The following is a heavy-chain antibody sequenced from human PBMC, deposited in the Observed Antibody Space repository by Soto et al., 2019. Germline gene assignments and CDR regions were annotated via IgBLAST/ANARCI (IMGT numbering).Heavy chain of an antibody. CDR1: GFSFVNYA. V-gene: IGHV3-23*01. J-gene: IGHJ4*01. D-gene: IGHD6-19*01. Sequence: EVQLLESGGGLVQPGGSLRLSCAASGFSFVNYAMNWVRQAPGKGLEWVSGLSGSGTSTYYADSVKGRFTISRDNSRDTLFLQMNSLTADDTAVYYCAKATTNGGWFNPFDSWGHGALVTVSS. CDR2: LSGSGTST. CDR3: AKATTNGGWFNPFDS.